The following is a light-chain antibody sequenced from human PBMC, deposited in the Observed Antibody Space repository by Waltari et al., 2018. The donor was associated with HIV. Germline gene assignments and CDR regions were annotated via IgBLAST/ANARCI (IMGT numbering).Light chain of an antibody. CDR2: DVS. CDR1: TSDIAGYHY. Sequence: QSALAQPASVSGSLGQSIAIPCTGSTSDIAGYHYVSWYQQHAGDSPKLLIYDVSQRPSGVSDRFSGSRSGNTASLTISRLQTDDEADYFCSSYTTTGTYVVFGGGTKVSVL. J-gene: IGLJ2*01. V-gene: IGLV2-14*03. CDR3: SSYTTTGTYVV.